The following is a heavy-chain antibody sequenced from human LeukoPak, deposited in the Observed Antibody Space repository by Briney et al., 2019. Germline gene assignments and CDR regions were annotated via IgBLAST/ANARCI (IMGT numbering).Heavy chain of an antibody. V-gene: IGHV3-23*01. Sequence: GGSLRLSCAASGFTFSSYAMSWVRQAPGKGLEWVSAIRGSGGSTYYADSVKGRFTISRDNSKNTLYLQMNSLRAEDTAVYYCAKGDVTIFGVVIPRDYWGQGTLVTVSS. D-gene: IGHD3-3*01. CDR3: AKGDVTIFGVVIPRDY. J-gene: IGHJ4*02. CDR1: GFTFSSYA. CDR2: IRGSGGST.